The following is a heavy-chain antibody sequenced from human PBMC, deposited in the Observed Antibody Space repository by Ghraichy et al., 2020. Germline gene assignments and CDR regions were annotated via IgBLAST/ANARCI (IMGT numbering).Heavy chain of an antibody. V-gene: IGHV4-59*01. D-gene: IGHD3-22*01. CDR2: IYYSGST. Sequence: SETLSLTCTVSGGSISSYYWSWIRQPPGKGLEWIGYIYYSGSTNYNPSLKSRVTISVDTSKNQFSLKLSSVTAADTAVYYCARDWDYYDSSGYYYVGRVFDPLGQGTLVTVSS. CDR3: ARDWDYYDSSGYYYVGRVFDP. J-gene: IGHJ5*02. CDR1: GGSISSYY.